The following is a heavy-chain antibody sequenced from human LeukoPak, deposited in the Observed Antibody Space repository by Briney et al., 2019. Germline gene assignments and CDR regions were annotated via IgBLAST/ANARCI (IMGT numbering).Heavy chain of an antibody. J-gene: IGHJ4*02. CDR2: INSDGTTT. CDR3: VRSRGGYYGYWDY. D-gene: IGHD3-10*01. CDR1: GFTFSSYW. Sequence: GGSLRLSCAASGFTFSSYWMHWVRQAPGKGLLWVSRINSDGTTTYYADSVKGRFTISRDNAKNTLYLQVNSLRGEDTAVYYCVRSRGGYYGYWDYWGQGTLVTVSS. V-gene: IGHV3-74*01.